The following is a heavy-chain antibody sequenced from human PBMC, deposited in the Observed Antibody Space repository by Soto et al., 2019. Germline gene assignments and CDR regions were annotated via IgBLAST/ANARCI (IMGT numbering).Heavy chain of an antibody. CDR2: IYPSDSDT. CDR3: ARGGVSTRTFDY. D-gene: IGHD3-3*01. V-gene: IGHV5-51*01. J-gene: IGHJ4*02. Sequence: GGSLRLSCAASGFTFSSYAMSWVRQMPGKGLELMGIIYPSDSDTRYRPSFQGQVTISADKSISSAYLQWSSLRASDTAMYYCARGGVSTRTFDYWGQGTPVTVSS. CDR1: GFTFSSYA.